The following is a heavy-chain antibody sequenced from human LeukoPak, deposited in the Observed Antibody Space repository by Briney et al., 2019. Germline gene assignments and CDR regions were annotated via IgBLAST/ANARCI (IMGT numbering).Heavy chain of an antibody. V-gene: IGHV3-23*01. CDR2: ISGSGGST. J-gene: IGHJ5*02. CDR1: GFTFSSYA. D-gene: IGHD3-10*01. CDR3: AKDDWWFRELQYIPKPPYTWFDP. Sequence: PGGSLRLFCGASGFTFSSYAMSWARQAPGKGLEWVSAISGSGGSTYYADSVKARFTISRDNSKNTRYLQMNSLRAEDTAVYYCAKDDWWFRELQYIPKPPYTWFDPWGQGTLVTASS.